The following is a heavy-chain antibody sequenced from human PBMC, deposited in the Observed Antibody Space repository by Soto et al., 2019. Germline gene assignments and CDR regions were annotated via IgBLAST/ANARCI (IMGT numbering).Heavy chain of an antibody. CDR1: GFTFDDYA. V-gene: IGHV3-9*01. CDR3: ATLGTIDTGGMDV. Sequence: EVQLVESGGGLVQPGRSLRLSCAASGFTFDDYAMHWVRQAPGKGLEWVSGITWNSGKIGYADSVKGRFTISRDNAKNSLYLQMNSLRDEDTALYYCATLGTIDTGGMDVWGQGTTVTVSS. CDR2: ITWNSGKI. J-gene: IGHJ6*02. D-gene: IGHD2-2*01.